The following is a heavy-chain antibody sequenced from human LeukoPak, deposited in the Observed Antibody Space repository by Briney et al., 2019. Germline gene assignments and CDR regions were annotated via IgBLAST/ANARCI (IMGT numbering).Heavy chain of an antibody. Sequence: SETLSLTRTVSGGSISSNSWTWIRQPPGKGLEWIGYISYSGSANYSPSLESRATISVDTSKNEFSLKLSSVTAADTAVYYCARRPVTGPNWFDPWGQGTLVTVSS. D-gene: IGHD2-21*02. CDR1: GGSISSNS. CDR2: ISYSGSA. V-gene: IGHV4-59*08. J-gene: IGHJ5*02. CDR3: ARRPVTGPNWFDP.